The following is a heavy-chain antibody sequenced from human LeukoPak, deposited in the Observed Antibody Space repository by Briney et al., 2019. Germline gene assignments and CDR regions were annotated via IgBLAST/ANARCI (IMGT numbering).Heavy chain of an antibody. CDR3: ARRDRDGWYFDY. V-gene: IGHV4-39*01. J-gene: IGHJ4*02. CDR1: GGSISSSSYY. CDR2: IYYSGST. D-gene: IGHD5-24*01. Sequence: PSETLSLTCTVSGGSISSSSYYWGWIRQPPGKGLEWIGSIYYSGSTYYNPSLKSRVTISVDTSKNQFSLKLSSVTAADTAVYYCARRDRDGWYFDYWGQGTLVTVSS.